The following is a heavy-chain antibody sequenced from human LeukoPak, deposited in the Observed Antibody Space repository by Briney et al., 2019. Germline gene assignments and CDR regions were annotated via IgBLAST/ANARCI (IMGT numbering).Heavy chain of an antibody. CDR2: INHSGST. D-gene: IGHD3-22*01. Sequence: SETLSLTCAVYGGSFSGYYWSWIRQPPGKGLEWIGEINHSGSTNYNPSLKSRVTISVDTSKNQFSLKLSSVTAADTAVYYCARDSHRTYYYDSSGYYLPDYWGQGTLVTVSS. CDR3: ARDSHRTYYYDSSGYYLPDY. V-gene: IGHV4-34*01. CDR1: GGSFSGYY. J-gene: IGHJ4*02.